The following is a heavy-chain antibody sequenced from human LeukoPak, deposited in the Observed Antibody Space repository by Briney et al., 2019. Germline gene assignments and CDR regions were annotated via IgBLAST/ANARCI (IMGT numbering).Heavy chain of an antibody. CDR3: AKVMVRGVQTSHFDY. J-gene: IGHJ4*02. V-gene: IGHV3-23*01. CDR2: ICGSGGNT. CDR1: GFTFSSYA. Sequence: GGSLSLSCAASGFTFSSYAMIYVRQAPGKGLEWVSAICGSGGNTYYADSVKGRFTISRDNSKNTLYLQMNSLRAEDTAVYYCAKVMVRGVQTSHFDYWGQGTLVTVSS. D-gene: IGHD3-10*01.